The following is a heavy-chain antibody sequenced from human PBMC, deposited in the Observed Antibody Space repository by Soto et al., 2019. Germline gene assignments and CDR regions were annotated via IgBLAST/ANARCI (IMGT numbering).Heavy chain of an antibody. J-gene: IGHJ3*02. CDR2: IIPILGIA. V-gene: IGHV1-69*02. CDR1: GGTFSSYT. CDR3: ARVLGVVVVGDDAFDI. Sequence: GASVKVSCKASGGTFSSYTISWVRQAPGQGLEWMGRIIPILGIANYAQKLQGRVTITADKSTSTAYMELSSLRSEDTAVYYCARVLGVVVVGDDAFDIWGQGTMVTVSS. D-gene: IGHD2-15*01.